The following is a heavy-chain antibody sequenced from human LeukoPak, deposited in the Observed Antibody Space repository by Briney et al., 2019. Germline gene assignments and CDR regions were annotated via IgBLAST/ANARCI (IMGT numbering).Heavy chain of an antibody. CDR1: GYTFTSYY. J-gene: IGHJ4*02. CDR3: ARGGSGTAMPLV. V-gene: IGHV1-46*01. D-gene: IGHD5-18*01. Sequence: ASVKVSCKASGYTFTSYYMHWVRQAPGQGLEWMGIINPSGGSTSYAQKFQGRVTMTGDMSTSTVYMELSSLRSEDTAVYYCARGGSGTAMPLVWGQGTLVTVSS. CDR2: INPSGGST.